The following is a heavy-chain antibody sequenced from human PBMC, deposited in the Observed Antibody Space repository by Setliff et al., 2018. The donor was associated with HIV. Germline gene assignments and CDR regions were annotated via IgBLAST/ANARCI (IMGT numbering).Heavy chain of an antibody. CDR1: GGSFSGYY. CDR2: VSYSGNT. J-gene: IGHJ2*01. CDR3: SRGLSSGWYGYWYFDL. V-gene: IGHV4-34*01. Sequence: SETLSLTCAVYGGSFSGYYWSWIRQSPGKGLEWIGEVSYSGNTNYNPSLKSRLNISVDKSKNQFSLKLSSVTAADTAVYYCSRGLSSGWYGYWYFDLWGRGTLVTVSS. D-gene: IGHD6-19*01.